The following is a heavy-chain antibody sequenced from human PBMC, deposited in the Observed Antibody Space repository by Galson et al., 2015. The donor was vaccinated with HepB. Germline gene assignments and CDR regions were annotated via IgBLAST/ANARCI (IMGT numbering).Heavy chain of an antibody. CDR2: TSPYNRDT. V-gene: IGHV1-18*01. CDR1: GYTFSTYS. D-gene: IGHD2-15*01. CDR3: ARGALVGVVGGSQNNWFAP. J-gene: IGHJ5*02. Sequence: SVKVSCKASGYTFSTYSITWVRQAPGQGLEWMGWTSPYNRDTKYARKFQGRVTMTTDTFTSTAYMEIRSLRSDDTAFYYCARGALVGVVGGSQNNWFAPWGQGTLVTVSS.